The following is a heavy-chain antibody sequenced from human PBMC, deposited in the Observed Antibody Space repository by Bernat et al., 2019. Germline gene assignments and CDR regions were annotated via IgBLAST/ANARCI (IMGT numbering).Heavy chain of an antibody. CDR2: IRSKAYGGTT. J-gene: IGHJ4*02. Sequence: EVQLVESGGGLVQPGRSLRLSCTASGFTFGDYAMSWFRQAPGKGLEWVGFIRSKAYGGTTEYAASVKGRFTISRDDSKSIAYLQMNSLRAEDTAVYYCAKAVGSSSSMDDYWGQGTLITISS. CDR1: GFTFGDYA. CDR3: AKAVGSSSSMDDY. D-gene: IGHD6-6*01. V-gene: IGHV3-49*03.